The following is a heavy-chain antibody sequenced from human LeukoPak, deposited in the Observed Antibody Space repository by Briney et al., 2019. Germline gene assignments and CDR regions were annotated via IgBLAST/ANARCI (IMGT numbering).Heavy chain of an antibody. V-gene: IGHV4-59*12. CDR1: GGSISSYY. J-gene: IGHJ4*02. CDR2: IYYSGST. CDR3: ASTNSGSYHTFDY. Sequence: PSETLSLTCTVSGGSISSYYWSWIRQPPGKGLEWIGYIYYSGSTNYNPSLKSRVTISVDKSKNQFSLKLSSVTAADTAVYYCASTNSGSYHTFDYWGQGTLVTVPS. D-gene: IGHD1-26*01.